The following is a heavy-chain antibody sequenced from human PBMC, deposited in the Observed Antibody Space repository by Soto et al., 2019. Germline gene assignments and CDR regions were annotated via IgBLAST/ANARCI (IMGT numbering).Heavy chain of an antibody. CDR3: AHRLQSGYYYNGATFNY. CDR2: IYWDDDK. D-gene: IGHD3-22*01. Sequence: SGPTLVNPTQTLTLTCTFSGFSLSTSGVGVGWIRQPPGKALECLALIYWDDDKRYSPSLKSRLTITMDTSKNQVVLTMTNMDPVDTGTYYCAHRLQSGYYYNGATFNYWGQGALVTVS. J-gene: IGHJ4*02. CDR1: GFSLSTSGVG. V-gene: IGHV2-5*02.